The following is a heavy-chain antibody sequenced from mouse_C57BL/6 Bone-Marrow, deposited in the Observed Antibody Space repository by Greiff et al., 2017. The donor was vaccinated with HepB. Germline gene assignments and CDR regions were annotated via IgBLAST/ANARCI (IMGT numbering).Heavy chain of an antibody. CDR2: ISDGGSYT. V-gene: IGHV5-4*03. J-gene: IGHJ1*03. Sequence: EVKLVESGGGLVKPGGSLKLSCAASGFTFSSYALSWVRQTPEKRLEWVATISDGGSYTYYPDNVKGRITISRDNAKNNLYLQMSHLKSEDTDMYYCAREGGLWYLWYFDVWGTGTTVTVSS. CDR3: AREGGLWYLWYFDV. D-gene: IGHD2-1*01. CDR1: GFTFSSYA.